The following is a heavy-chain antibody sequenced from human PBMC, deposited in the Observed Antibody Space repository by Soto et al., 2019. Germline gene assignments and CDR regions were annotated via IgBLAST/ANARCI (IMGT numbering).Heavy chain of an antibody. CDR2: ISGSGAGT. V-gene: IGHV3-23*01. CDR1: GFAFSAYT. CDR3: VTGAQGWSTTTRDYCSYGLAT. J-gene: IGHJ6*01. Sequence: RGSLRLSCEASGFAFSAYTMTWVRQAPGKGLEWVSAISGSGAGTYYADSVKGRFTISRDNSKNTVYLQMNSLRAEDTAVYYCVTGAQGWSTTTRDYCSYGLATWGQGTTVTVSS.